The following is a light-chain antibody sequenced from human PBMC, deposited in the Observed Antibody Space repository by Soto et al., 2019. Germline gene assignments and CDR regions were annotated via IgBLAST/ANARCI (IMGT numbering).Light chain of an antibody. CDR1: SSDVGSYNL. CDR3: YSYAGSRGV. Sequence: QSALSQPASVSGSPGQSITISCTGTSSDVGSYNLVSWYQQHPGKAPKLMIYEGSKRPSGVSNRFSGSKSGNTASLTISGLQAEDEADYYCYSYAGSRGVFGGGTQLTVL. J-gene: IGLJ2*01. V-gene: IGLV2-23*01. CDR2: EGS.